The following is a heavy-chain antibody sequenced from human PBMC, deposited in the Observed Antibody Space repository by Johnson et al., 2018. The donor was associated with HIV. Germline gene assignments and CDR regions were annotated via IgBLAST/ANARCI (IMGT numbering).Heavy chain of an antibody. CDR1: GFTFSSHA. J-gene: IGHJ3*02. D-gene: IGHD3-9*01. V-gene: IGHV3-30*04. Sequence: QVQLVESGGGVVQPGRSLRLSCVASGFTFSSHAIHWVRQAPGKGLEWVAVISSDGRKKYYADSVKGRFTISRDNSQNTLYLQMNSRRAEDTAVYYCARPPGRLRYFDWLEDDAFDIWGQGTMVTVSS. CDR3: ARPPGRLRYFDWLEDDAFDI. CDR2: ISSDGRKK.